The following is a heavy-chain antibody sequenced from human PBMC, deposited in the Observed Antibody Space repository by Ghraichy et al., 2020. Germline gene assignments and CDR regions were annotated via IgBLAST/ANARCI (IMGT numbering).Heavy chain of an antibody. CDR2: IYYSGNT. J-gene: IGHJ4*02. D-gene: IGHD6-6*01. V-gene: IGHV4-39*01. CDR3: ARQSIVARQIDY. Sequence: SETLSLTCTVSGGSISSSSYFWGWIRQPPGKGLDWIGNIYYSGNTDYNPSLNSRVTISADTSKNKFSQKLSSVTAADTAVYYCARQSIVARQIDYWCQGALVTVSS. CDR1: GGSISSSSYF.